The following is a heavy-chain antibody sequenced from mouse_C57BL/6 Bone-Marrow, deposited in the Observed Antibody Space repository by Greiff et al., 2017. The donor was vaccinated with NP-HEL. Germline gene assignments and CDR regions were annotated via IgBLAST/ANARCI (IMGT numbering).Heavy chain of an antibody. CDR3: AREGVV. V-gene: IGHV1-54*01. CDR1: GYAFTNYL. Sequence: QVQLQQSGAELVRPGTSVKVSCKASGYAFTNYLIEWVKQRPGQGLEWIGVINPGSGGTNYNEKFKGKATLTADKSSSPAYMQLSSLTSEDSAVYFCAREGVVWGQGTLVTVSA. J-gene: IGHJ3*02. CDR2: INPGSGGT. D-gene: IGHD1-1*01.